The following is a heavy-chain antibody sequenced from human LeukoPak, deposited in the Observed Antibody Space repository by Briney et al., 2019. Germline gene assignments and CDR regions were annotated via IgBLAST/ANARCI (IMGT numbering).Heavy chain of an antibody. CDR2: ISSDSSYI. Sequence: GGSLRLSCAGAGFTFSDYTMNWVRQAPGKGLEWVSSISSDSSYIYYADSVKGRFTISRDNAKNSLYLQMNSLRAEDTALYYCARGKPPPYTRGTSYWGQGTLVTVSS. CDR1: GFTFSDYT. J-gene: IGHJ4*02. V-gene: IGHV3-21*01. D-gene: IGHD2-2*02. CDR3: ARGKPPPYTRGTSY.